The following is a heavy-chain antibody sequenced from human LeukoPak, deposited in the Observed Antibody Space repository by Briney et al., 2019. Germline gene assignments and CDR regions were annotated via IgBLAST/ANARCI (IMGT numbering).Heavy chain of an antibody. CDR3: AREMATTDYYYYYYMDV. V-gene: IGHV1-46*01. CDR2: INPSGGST. D-gene: IGHD5-24*01. Sequence: ASVKVSCKASGYTFTSYYMHWVRQAPGQGLERMGIINPSGGSTSYAQKFQGRVTMTRDMSTSTVYMELSSLRSEDTAVYYCAREMATTDYYYYYYMDVWGKGTTVTVSS. J-gene: IGHJ6*03. CDR1: GYTFTSYY.